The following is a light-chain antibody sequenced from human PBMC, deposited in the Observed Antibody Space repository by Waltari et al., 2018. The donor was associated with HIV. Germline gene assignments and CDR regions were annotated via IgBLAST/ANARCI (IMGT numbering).Light chain of an antibody. J-gene: IGLJ2*01. CDR3: CAYAGSTTYVI. V-gene: IGLV2-23*02. CDR1: SSDVGGYNL. CDR2: EVS. Sequence: QSALTQPASVSGSPGQSITIACTGTSSDVGGYNLVSWYQQHPGKAPKLMIYEVSKRPYGVSNRFSGSKSGNTASLTISGLQAEDEADYYCCAYAGSTTYVIFGGGTKLTVL.